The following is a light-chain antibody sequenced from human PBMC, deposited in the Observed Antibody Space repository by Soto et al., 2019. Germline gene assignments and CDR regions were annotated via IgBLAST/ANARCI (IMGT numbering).Light chain of an antibody. CDR3: QQSYSTPQYT. CDR1: QSISSY. J-gene: IGKJ2*01. CDR2: AAS. V-gene: IGKV1-39*01. Sequence: DIQMTQSPSSLSASVGDRVTITCRASQSISSYLNWYQQKPGKAPKLLIYAASSLQSGVPSRFSGSGSRTDFTLTISSLQPEDFATYYCQQSYSTPQYTFGQGTKLEIK.